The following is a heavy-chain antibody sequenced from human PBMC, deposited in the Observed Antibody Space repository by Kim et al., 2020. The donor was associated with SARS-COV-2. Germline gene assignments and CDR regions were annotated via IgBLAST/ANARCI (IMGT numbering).Heavy chain of an antibody. D-gene: IGHD6-13*01. CDR2: ISYDGSNK. CDR1: GFTFSSYG. J-gene: IGHJ6*02. Sequence: GGSLRLSCAASGFTFSSYGMHWVRQAPGKGLEWVAVISYDGSNKYYADSVKGRFTISRDNSKNTLYLQMNSLRAEDTAVYYCAKERGGYSSSWYDYYGMDVWGQGTPVTVSS. V-gene: IGHV3-30*18. CDR3: AKERGGYSSSWYDYYGMDV.